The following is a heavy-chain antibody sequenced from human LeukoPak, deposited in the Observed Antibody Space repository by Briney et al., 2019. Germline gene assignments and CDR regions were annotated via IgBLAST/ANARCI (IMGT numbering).Heavy chain of an antibody. V-gene: IGHV3-21*01. D-gene: IGHD5-18*01. CDR2: ISSSSSSI. J-gene: IGHJ4*02. CDR1: GFTFSDYY. CDR3: ARASGDIVETATMGSY. Sequence: GGSLRLSCAASGFTFSDYYMNWVRQAPGKGLEWVSSISSSSSSIYYADSVKGRFTISRDNAKNSLYLQMNSLRAEDTAVYYCARASGDIVETATMGSYWGQGTLVTVSS.